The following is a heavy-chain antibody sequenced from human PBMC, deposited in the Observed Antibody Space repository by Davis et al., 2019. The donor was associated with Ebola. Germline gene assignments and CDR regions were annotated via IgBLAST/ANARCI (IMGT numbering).Heavy chain of an antibody. D-gene: IGHD1-26*01. V-gene: IGHV3-30*18. Sequence: GESLKISCAASGFTFSSYGMHWVRQAPGKGLEWVAVISYDGSNKYYADSVKGRFTISRDNSKSTLYLQMSSLRAEDTAVYYCAKDLGWRELPYYFDYWGQGTLVTVSS. CDR3: AKDLGWRELPYYFDY. J-gene: IGHJ4*02. CDR2: ISYDGSNK. CDR1: GFTFSSYG.